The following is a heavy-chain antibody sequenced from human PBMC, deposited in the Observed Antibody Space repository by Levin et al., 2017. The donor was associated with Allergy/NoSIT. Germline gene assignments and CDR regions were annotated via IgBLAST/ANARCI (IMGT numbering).Heavy chain of an antibody. CDR3: ARTEGGEAWYFDL. Sequence: SQTLSLTCSVSGGSINSGGYYWSWIRQHPGMGLEWIGYIFDSGYTYYNPSLKSRISMSLDTSENQFSLKLSSVTAADTAVYYCARTEGGEAWYFDLWGRGTLVTVSS. J-gene: IGHJ2*01. V-gene: IGHV4-31*03. CDR2: IFDSGYT. D-gene: IGHD2-21*01. CDR1: GGSINSGGYY.